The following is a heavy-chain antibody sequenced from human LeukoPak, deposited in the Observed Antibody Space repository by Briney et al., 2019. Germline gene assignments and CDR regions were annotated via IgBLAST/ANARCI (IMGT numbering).Heavy chain of an antibody. CDR2: ISTSSNNI. Sequence: GGSLRLSCAASGFTFSTYTMNWVRQAPGKGLEWVSSISTSSNNIYCSDSMKGRFTISRDNAKNSLFLQMNSLRAEDTAIYYCARDIATAGHLAFDYWGQGTLVTVSS. CDR3: ARDIATAGHLAFDY. D-gene: IGHD6-13*01. J-gene: IGHJ4*02. V-gene: IGHV3-21*01. CDR1: GFTFSTYT.